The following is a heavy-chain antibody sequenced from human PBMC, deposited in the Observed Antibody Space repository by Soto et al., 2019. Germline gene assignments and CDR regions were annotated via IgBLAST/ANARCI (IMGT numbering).Heavy chain of an antibody. D-gene: IGHD3-9*01. J-gene: IGHJ4*02. CDR1: GFTFSSYG. CDR2: ISYDGSNK. Sequence: GGSLRLSCAASGFTFSSYGMHWVRQAPGKGLEWVAVISYDGSNKYYADSVKGRFTISGDNSKNTLYLQMNSLRAEDTAVYYCAKDQYVLRYFDWPPDYWGQGTLVTVSS. V-gene: IGHV3-30*18. CDR3: AKDQYVLRYFDWPPDY.